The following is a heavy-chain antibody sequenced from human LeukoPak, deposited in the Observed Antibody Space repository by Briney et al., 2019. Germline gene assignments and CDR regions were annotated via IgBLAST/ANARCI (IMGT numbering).Heavy chain of an antibody. CDR2: IIPIFGTA. D-gene: IGHD5-12*01. CDR3: ARDNPDIVATMAPLLGVDV. V-gene: IGHV1-69*13. Sequence: VASVKVSCKASGGTFSSYAISWVRQAPGQGLEWMGGIIPIFGTANYAQKFQGRVTITADESTSTAYMELSSLRSEDTAVYYCARDNPDIVATMAPLLGVDVWGQGTTVTVSS. J-gene: IGHJ6*02. CDR1: GGTFSSYA.